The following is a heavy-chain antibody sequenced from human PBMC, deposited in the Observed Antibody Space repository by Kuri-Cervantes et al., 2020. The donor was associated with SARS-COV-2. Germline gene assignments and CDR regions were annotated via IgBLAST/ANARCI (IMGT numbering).Heavy chain of an antibody. V-gene: IGHV2-70*12. CDR1: GFSLRDRGMC. D-gene: IGHD4-23*01. J-gene: IGHJ4*02. CDR3: AHISSVTSLFHY. CDR2: IDWDNDK. Sequence: SGPTLVKPTQTLTLTCAFSGFSLRDRGMCVSWIRQPPGKALEWLARIDWDNDKYYSTSLKTRLTISKDTSQNQVVLTVTNMDPVDTATYFCAHISSVTSLFHYWGQGTLVTVSS.